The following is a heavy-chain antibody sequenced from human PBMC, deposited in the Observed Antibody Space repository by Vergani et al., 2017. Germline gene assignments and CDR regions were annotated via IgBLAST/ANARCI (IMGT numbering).Heavy chain of an antibody. CDR3: ARRDGRDSSGSKYFDY. J-gene: IGHJ4*02. V-gene: IGHV5-51*01. CDR2: IHPADSDT. D-gene: IGHD3-22*01. Sequence: EVQLVQSGAEVKKPGEPLKISCQISGYSFTNYWIGWVRQMPGKGLEWMGIIHPADSDTRYSPSFQGQVTISVDKSISTAYLQRSRLRASDSAMYYCARRDGRDSSGSKYFDYWGQGTLVTVSS. CDR1: GYSFTNYW.